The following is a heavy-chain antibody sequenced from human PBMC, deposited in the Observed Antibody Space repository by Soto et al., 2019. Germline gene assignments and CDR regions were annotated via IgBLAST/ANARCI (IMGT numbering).Heavy chain of an antibody. V-gene: IGHV3-23*01. Sequence: PGGSLRLSCAASGFMFSDYAMTWARQAPGKELEWVSGLLRPGRSIYYADSVKGRFTISGDTSANTVYLQMDSLRAEDTAVYYCAKDAIANDGIWLMDSWGQGTVVTVSS. CDR1: GFMFSDYA. CDR3: AKDAIANDGIWLMDS. J-gene: IGHJ5*02. CDR2: LLRPGRSI. D-gene: IGHD3-16*01.